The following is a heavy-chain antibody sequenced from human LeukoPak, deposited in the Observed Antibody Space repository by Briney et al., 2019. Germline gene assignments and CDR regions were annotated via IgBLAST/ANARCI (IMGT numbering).Heavy chain of an antibody. CDR1: GGSISSSSYY. V-gene: IGHV3-23*01. CDR2: ISASDDST. Sequence: PSETLSLTCTVSGGSISSSSYYWGWIRQPPGKGLEWVSSISASDDSTYYADSVKGRFTISRDNSKNTVYLQMNSLRAEDTAVYYCAKCLSGTYLPDYWGQGTLVTVSS. J-gene: IGHJ4*02. CDR3: AKCLSGTYLPDY. D-gene: IGHD1-26*01.